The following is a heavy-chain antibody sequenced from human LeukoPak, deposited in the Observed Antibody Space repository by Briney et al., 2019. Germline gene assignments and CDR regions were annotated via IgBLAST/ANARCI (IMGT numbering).Heavy chain of an antibody. V-gene: IGHV3-30-3*01. CDR1: GFTFSSYA. D-gene: IGHD1-26*01. CDR3: ARDIKLVWWEVPGTY. CDR2: ISYDGSNK. J-gene: IGHJ1*01. Sequence: GGSLRLSCAASGFTFSSYAMHWVRQAPGKGLEWVAVISYDGSNKYYADSVKGRFTISRDNSKNTLYLQMNSLRAEDTAVYYCARDIKLVWWEVPGTYWGQGTLVTVSS.